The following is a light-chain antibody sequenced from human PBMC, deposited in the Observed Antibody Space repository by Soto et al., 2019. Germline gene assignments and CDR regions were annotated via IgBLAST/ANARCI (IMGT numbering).Light chain of an antibody. Sequence: QSALTQPPSASGSPGQSVTISCTGTSNDVGGYNYVSWYQQHPGKAPKLMISEVSKRPSGVPDRFSGSKSGNTASLTVSGLQAEDEAEYYCSSYAGSKVVFGGGTKVTVL. CDR1: SNDVGGYNY. CDR2: EVS. J-gene: IGLJ2*01. V-gene: IGLV2-8*01. CDR3: SSYAGSKVV.